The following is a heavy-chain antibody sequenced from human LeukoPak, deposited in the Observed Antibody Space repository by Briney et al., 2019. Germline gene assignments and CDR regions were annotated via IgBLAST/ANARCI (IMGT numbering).Heavy chain of an antibody. V-gene: IGHV3-49*04. CDR3: TRVITGTTTWFDP. CDR1: GFTFGAYA. J-gene: IGHJ5*02. Sequence: GGTLTLSCTASGFTFGAYAMSWGRQAPAKGREEGGFIRSKAYGGTTEYAASVKGRFTISGDDSKSIAYLQMNSLKTEDTAVYYCTRVITGTTTWFDPWGQGTLVTVSS. D-gene: IGHD1-7*01. CDR2: IRSKAYGGTT.